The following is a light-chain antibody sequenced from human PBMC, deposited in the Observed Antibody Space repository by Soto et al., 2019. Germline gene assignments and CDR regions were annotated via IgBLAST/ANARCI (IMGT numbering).Light chain of an antibody. Sequence: EILLTQSPATLSLSPGERATLSCRASQSVSKYLASYQQKPGHAPRLLIYDAAVRATGNPARFSGGGAGAVFNLTISSQEHEVFANYYCQQRSNWLTFGGGTKVEIK. CDR1: QSVSKY. J-gene: IGKJ4*01. V-gene: IGKV3-11*01. CDR3: QQRSNWLT. CDR2: DAA.